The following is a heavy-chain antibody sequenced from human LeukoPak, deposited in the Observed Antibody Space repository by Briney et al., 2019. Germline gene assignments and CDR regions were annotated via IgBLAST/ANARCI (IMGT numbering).Heavy chain of an antibody. CDR2: ISYDGSNK. D-gene: IGHD3-10*01. Sequence: GGSLRLSCAASGFTFTSYGMHWVRQAPGKGLEWVAVISYDGSNKYYGDSVKGRFTISRDNSKNTLYLQMNSLRAEDTAVYYCARDRVGELWDVWGQGTTVTVSS. V-gene: IGHV3-30*03. CDR1: GFTFTSYG. CDR3: ARDRVGELWDV. J-gene: IGHJ6*02.